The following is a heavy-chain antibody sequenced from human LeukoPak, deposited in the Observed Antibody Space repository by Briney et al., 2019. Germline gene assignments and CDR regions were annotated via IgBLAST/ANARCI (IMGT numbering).Heavy chain of an antibody. D-gene: IGHD3-22*01. V-gene: IGHV3-23*01. CDR3: AKDHESDGYPCLDH. J-gene: IGHJ4*02. CDR2: ISASGP. Sequence: GGSLRLPCAASGFTFSRLAMTWVRQAPGKGPEWVSTISASGPYYADAVRGRFTISRDNSRNTLSLQMDSLRAEDTAVYYCAKDHESDGYPCLDHWGLGTLVTVSS. CDR1: GFTFSRLA.